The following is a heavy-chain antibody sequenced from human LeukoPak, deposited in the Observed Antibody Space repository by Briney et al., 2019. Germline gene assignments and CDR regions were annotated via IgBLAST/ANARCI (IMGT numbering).Heavy chain of an antibody. D-gene: IGHD3-10*01. Sequence: GGSLRLSCAASGFTFSSYSMSWVRQAPGKGLEWVSSISSSSSYIYYPDSVKGRFTTSRDNAKNSLYLQMNSMRAEDTAVYYCARDLWQRGTGYYFDYWGQGTLVTVSS. CDR2: ISSSSSYI. CDR3: ARDLWQRGTGYYFDY. V-gene: IGHV3-21*01. J-gene: IGHJ4*02. CDR1: GFTFSSYS.